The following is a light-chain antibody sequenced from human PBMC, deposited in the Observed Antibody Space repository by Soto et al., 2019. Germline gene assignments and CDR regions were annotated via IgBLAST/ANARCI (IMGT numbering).Light chain of an antibody. J-gene: IGKJ1*01. Sequence: EIVMTQSPSTLSVSPVERATLSFSASQSVSSNLAWYQQKPGQAPRLLIYGASTRATGIPARFSGSGSGTEFTLTISSLQSEDFAVYYCQHYNNWPPWTFGQGTKVDIK. CDR3: QHYNNWPPWT. V-gene: IGKV3-15*01. CDR1: QSVSSN. CDR2: GAS.